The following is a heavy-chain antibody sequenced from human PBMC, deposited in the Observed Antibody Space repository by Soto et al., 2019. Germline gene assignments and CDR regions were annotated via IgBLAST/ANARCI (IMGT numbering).Heavy chain of an antibody. CDR3: ARSLEGTTVTNWFDP. CDR1: ADTFNSYS. J-gene: IGHJ5*02. CDR2: ITPVFGTA. D-gene: IGHD4-17*01. V-gene: IGHV1-69*01. Sequence: QVQLVQSGAEVKKPGSSVKVSCKASADTFNSYSLSWLRQAPGQRLEWMGGITPVFGTADYAQSVEDRLTITADDSTSTVYMELSSLRSDDTAVDYCARSLEGTTVTNWFDPWGQGALVTVSS.